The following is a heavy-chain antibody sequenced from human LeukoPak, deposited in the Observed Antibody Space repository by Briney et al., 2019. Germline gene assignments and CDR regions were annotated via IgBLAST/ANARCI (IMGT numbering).Heavy chain of an antibody. D-gene: IGHD2-15*01. Sequence: PGGSLRRSCAASGFTFSSYAMSWVRQAPGKGLEWVSAISGSGGSTYYADSVKGRFTISRDNSKNTLYLQMNSLRAEDTAVYYCARDLGYCSGGSCYHVDYWGQGTLVTVSS. J-gene: IGHJ4*02. CDR3: ARDLGYCSGGSCYHVDY. V-gene: IGHV3-23*01. CDR1: GFTFSSYA. CDR2: ISGSGGST.